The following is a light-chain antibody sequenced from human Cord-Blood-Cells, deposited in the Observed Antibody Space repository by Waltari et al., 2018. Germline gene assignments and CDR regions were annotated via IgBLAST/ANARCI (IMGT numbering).Light chain of an antibody. V-gene: IGLV2-14*01. CDR3: SSYTSSSTLDV. Sequence: QSALTQPASVSGSPGQSITISCTGTSSDVGGYNYVSWYQQHPGKAPKLMMYEVSNRPSGVSNRFSGSKSGNTASLTISELQAEDEADYYCSSYTSSSTLDVFGTGTKVTVL. J-gene: IGLJ1*01. CDR2: EVS. CDR1: SSDVGGYNY.